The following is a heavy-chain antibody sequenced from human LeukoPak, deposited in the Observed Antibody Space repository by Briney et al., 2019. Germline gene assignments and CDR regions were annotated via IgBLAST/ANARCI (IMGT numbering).Heavy chain of an antibody. V-gene: IGHV3-11*01. D-gene: IGHD3-22*01. Sequence: PGGSLRLSCAASGFTFSDYYMSWIRQAPGKGLEWVSYISSSGSTIYYADSVKGRFTISRDNAKNSLYLQMNSLRAEDTAVYYCARVMPLYYYASSGYFDYWGQGTLVTVSS. CDR3: ARVMPLYYYASSGYFDY. CDR1: GFTFSDYY. CDR2: ISSSGSTI. J-gene: IGHJ4*02.